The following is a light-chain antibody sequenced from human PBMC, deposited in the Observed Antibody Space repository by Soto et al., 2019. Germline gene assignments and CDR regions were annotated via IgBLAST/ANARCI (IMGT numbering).Light chain of an antibody. V-gene: IGKV3-15*01. Sequence: EIVMTQSPATLSVSPGERATLSCGASQSVGSNLAWYQQKPGQAPRLLIYGASTRATGIPARISGSGSGTEFTLTISSLQSEDFAVYYCQQYNNWTWTFGQGTKVEIK. J-gene: IGKJ1*01. CDR3: QQYNNWTWT. CDR2: GAS. CDR1: QSVGSN.